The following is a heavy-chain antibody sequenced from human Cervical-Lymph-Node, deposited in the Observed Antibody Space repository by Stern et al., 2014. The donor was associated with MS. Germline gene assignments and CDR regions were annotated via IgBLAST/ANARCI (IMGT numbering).Heavy chain of an antibody. CDR1: GD. D-gene: IGHD3-10*01. V-gene: IGHV1-69*01. CDR2: IIRPVGPT. Sequence: QVQLVQSGADVKKPGSSVRVSCKTSGDISWLRQAPGQGLEYMGGIIRPVGPTHYTQRFQGRLTITADESTNTTYMELSSLRSDDTAVYSCARGAGDNWFDPWGQGTLVSVSS. CDR3: ARGAGDNWFDP. J-gene: IGHJ5*02.